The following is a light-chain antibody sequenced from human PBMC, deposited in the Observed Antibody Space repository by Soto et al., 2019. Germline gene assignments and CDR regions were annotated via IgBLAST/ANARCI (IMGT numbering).Light chain of an antibody. Sequence: QSVLTQPPSVSGAPGQRVTISCSGSSSNLGAGYDVQWYRQFPGTAPKLLFYANSVRPSGVPDRFSGSKSGTSASLAITGLQAEDEADYYCQSYDSSLIVSKVFGTGTKV. J-gene: IGLJ1*01. V-gene: IGLV1-40*01. CDR2: ANS. CDR3: QSYDSSLIVSKV. CDR1: SSNLGAGYD.